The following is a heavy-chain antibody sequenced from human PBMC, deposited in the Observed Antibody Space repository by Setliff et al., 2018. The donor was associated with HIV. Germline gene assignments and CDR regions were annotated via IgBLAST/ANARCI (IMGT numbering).Heavy chain of an antibody. CDR3: AAGLHYYDSTGYPLTFDY. Sequence: SETLSLTCSVSGGSVSSGSYYWGWIRQPPGKGLEWIGTLYFTGSTYYNPSLKSRVTIPVDTSKNQFSLKLSSVTAADTAVYYCAAGLHYYDSTGYPLTFDYWGQGALVTVSS. J-gene: IGHJ4*02. CDR2: LYFTGST. CDR1: GGSVSSGSYY. D-gene: IGHD3-22*01. V-gene: IGHV4-39*01.